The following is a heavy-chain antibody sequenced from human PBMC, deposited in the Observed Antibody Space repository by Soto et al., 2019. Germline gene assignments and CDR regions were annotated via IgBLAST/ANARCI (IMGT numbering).Heavy chain of an antibody. V-gene: IGHV3-7*03. CDR3: ARDGTDDAFDI. J-gene: IGHJ3*02. CDR2: IKQDGSEK. Sequence: GGSLRLSCAASGFTFSSYWMSWVRQAPGKGLEWVAKIKQDGSEKYYVDSVKGRFTISRDNAKNSLYLQMNSLRAEDTAVFYCARDGTDDAFDIWGQGTMVTV. CDR1: GFTFSSYW.